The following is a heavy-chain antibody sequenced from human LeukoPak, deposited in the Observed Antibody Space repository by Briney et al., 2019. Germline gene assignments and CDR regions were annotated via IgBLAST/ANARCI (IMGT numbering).Heavy chain of an antibody. J-gene: IGHJ4*02. CDR3: ARDQPDYGDLYDY. CDR2: ISSSSSYI. D-gene: IGHD4-17*01. V-gene: IGHV3-21*01. CDR1: GFTFSSYS. Sequence: GGSLRLSCAASGFTFSSYSKNWVGQAPGKGLDWVSSISSSSSYIYYADSVKGRFTISRDNAKNSLYLQMNSLRAEDTAVYYCARDQPDYGDLYDYWGQGTLVTVSS.